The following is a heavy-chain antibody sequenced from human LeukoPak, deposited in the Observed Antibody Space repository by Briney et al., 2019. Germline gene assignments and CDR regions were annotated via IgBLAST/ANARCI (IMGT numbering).Heavy chain of an antibody. D-gene: IGHD3-10*01. J-gene: IGHJ1*01. CDR3: ARDRGYGSGSYYFQH. Sequence: SETLSLTCTVSGGSVSSGSYYWSWIRQPPGKGLEWIGYIYYSGSTNYNPSLKGRVTMSVDTSKNQFSLKLSSVTAADTAVYYCARDRGYGSGSYYFQHWGQGTLVTVSS. CDR2: IYYSGST. CDR1: GGSVSSGSYY. V-gene: IGHV4-61*01.